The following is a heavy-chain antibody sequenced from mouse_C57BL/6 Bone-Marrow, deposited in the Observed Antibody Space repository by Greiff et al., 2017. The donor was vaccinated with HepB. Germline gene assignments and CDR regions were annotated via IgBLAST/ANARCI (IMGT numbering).Heavy chain of an antibody. CDR3: ASYYGSSYPAWFAY. CDR2: IYPRSGNT. D-gene: IGHD1-1*01. Sequence: VQLQQSGAELARPGASVKLSCKASGYTFTSYGISWVKQRTGQGLEWIGEIYPRSGNTYYNEKFKGKATLTADKSSSTAYMELRSLTSEVSAVYFCASYYGSSYPAWFAYWGQGTLVTVSA. V-gene: IGHV1-81*01. CDR1: GYTFTSYG. J-gene: IGHJ3*01.